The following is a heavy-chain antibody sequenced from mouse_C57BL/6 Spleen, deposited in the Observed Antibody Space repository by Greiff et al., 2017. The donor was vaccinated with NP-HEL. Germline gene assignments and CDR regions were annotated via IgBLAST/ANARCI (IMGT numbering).Heavy chain of an antibody. CDR1: GYTFTSYW. D-gene: IGHD1-1*01. Sequence: QVQLQQPGAELVKPGASVKLSCKASGYTFTSYWMQWVKQRPGQGLEWIGEIDPSDSYTNYNQKFKGKATLTVDTSSSTAYMQLSSLTSEDSAVYYCARVVAHYYAMDYWGQGTSVTGSS. V-gene: IGHV1-50*01. CDR2: IDPSDSYT. J-gene: IGHJ4*01. CDR3: ARVVAHYYAMDY.